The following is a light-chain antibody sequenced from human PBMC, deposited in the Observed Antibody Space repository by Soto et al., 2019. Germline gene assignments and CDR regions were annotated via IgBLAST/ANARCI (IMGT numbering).Light chain of an antibody. V-gene: IGKV3-11*01. CDR2: DAS. J-gene: IGKJ5*01. CDR1: QSVSSY. CDR3: QQRSKWPPEVT. Sequence: EIVLTQSPATLSLSPGERATLSCRASQSVSSYLAWYQQKPGQAPRLLIYDASNRATGISARFSGSGSGTDFTLTIISLEPEDFAVYYCQQRSKWPPEVTFGQGTRLEI.